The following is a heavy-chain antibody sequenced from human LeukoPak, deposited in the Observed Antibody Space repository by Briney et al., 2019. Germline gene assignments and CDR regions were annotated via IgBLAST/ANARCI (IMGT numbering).Heavy chain of an antibody. CDR2: IYYSGST. J-gene: IGHJ4*02. D-gene: IGHD6-25*01. CDR1: GGSISSSTYF. Sequence: SSETLSLTCTVSGGSISSSTYFWGWIRQPPGKGLESIATIYYSGSTYYNPSLKSRVTISVDTSKNHFSLKLSSVTAADTAVYYCARLVGIAAHHFDYWGQGTLVTVSS. CDR3: ARLVGIAAHHFDY. V-gene: IGHV4-39*02.